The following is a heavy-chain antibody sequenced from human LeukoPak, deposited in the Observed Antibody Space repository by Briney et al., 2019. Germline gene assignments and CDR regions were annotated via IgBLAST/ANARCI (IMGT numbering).Heavy chain of an antibody. CDR2: IIPVFGTT. Sequence: ASVKVSCKTSGGVFSDYPVSWVRLAPGQGLEWMGGIIPVFGTTAYAPKFQGRVTITADESTSTAYMELSSLRSEDTAVYYCARRGYCSSTSCSHWFDPWGQGTLVTVSS. CDR1: GGVFSDYP. D-gene: IGHD2-2*01. V-gene: IGHV1-69*01. CDR3: ARRGYCSSTSCSHWFDP. J-gene: IGHJ5*02.